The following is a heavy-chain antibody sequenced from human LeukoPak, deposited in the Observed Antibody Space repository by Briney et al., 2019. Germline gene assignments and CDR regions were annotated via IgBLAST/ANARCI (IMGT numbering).Heavy chain of an antibody. CDR2: INHSGST. Sequence: LTCXVYGGSFSGYYWSWIRQPPGKGLEWIGEINHSGSTNYNPSLKSRVTISVDTSKNQFSLKLSSVTAADTAVYYCARGHLGGFYSYGSQSFDYWGQGTLVTVSS. CDR1: GGSFSGYY. J-gene: IGHJ4*02. V-gene: IGHV4-34*01. D-gene: IGHD5-18*01. CDR3: ARGHLGGFYSYGSQSFDY.